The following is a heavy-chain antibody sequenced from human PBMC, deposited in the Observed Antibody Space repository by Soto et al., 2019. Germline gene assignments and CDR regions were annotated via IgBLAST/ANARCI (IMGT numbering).Heavy chain of an antibody. CDR1: GFTFSSYA. D-gene: IGHD2-2*01. CDR3: AKALTVVPAAPSSN. Sequence: QPGGSLRLSCAASGFTFSSYAMSWVRQAPGKGLEWVSAISGSGGSTYYADSVKGRFTISRDNSKNTLYLQMNSLRAEDTAVYYSAKALTVVPAAPSSNWGQGTLVTVSS. CDR2: ISGSGGST. V-gene: IGHV3-23*01. J-gene: IGHJ4*02.